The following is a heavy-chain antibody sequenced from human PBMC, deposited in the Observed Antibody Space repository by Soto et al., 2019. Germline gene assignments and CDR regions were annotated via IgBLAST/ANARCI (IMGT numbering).Heavy chain of an antibody. D-gene: IGHD3-22*01. J-gene: IGHJ6*02. Sequence: PSQTLSLTCAISGDSVSSNSAAWNWIRQSPSRGLEWLGRTYYRSKWYNDYAVSVKSRITINPDTSKNQFSLQLNSVTPEDTAVYYCARREYYYDSSGVSGMDVWGQGTTVTVSS. CDR1: GDSVSSNSAA. V-gene: IGHV6-1*01. CDR2: TYYRSKWYN. CDR3: ARREYYYDSSGVSGMDV.